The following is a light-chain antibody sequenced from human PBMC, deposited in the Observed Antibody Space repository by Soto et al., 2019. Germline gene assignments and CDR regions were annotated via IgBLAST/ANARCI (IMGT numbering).Light chain of an antibody. V-gene: IGKV3-20*01. CDR3: QRHGAT. J-gene: IGKJ1*01. Sequence: EIVLTQSPGTLSLSPGERATLSCRASQSVSNNYLAWYQQKPGQAPRLVIYGASNRATGIPDRFSGSGSGTDFTLTISGLEPEDSAAYYCQRHGATFGQGTKVDIK. CDR1: QSVSNNY. CDR2: GAS.